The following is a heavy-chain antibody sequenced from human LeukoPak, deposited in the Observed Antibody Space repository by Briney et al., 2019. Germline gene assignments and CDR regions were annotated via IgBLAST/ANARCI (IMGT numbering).Heavy chain of an antibody. V-gene: IGHV3-30-3*01. Sequence: GGSLRLSCAASGFTFSSYAMHWVRQAPGKGLEWVAVISYDGSNKYYADSVKGRFTISRDNSKNTLYLQMNSLRAEDTAVYYCARVFYSSSWPPYFDYWGQGTLVTVSS. D-gene: IGHD6-13*01. CDR3: ARVFYSSSWPPYFDY. J-gene: IGHJ4*02. CDR2: ISYDGSNK. CDR1: GFTFSSYA.